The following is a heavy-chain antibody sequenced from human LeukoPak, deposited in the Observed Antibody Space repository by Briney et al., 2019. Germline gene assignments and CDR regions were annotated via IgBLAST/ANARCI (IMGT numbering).Heavy chain of an antibody. D-gene: IGHD3-22*01. Sequence: PSETLSLTCTVSGGSISSNYWSWIRQPAGKGLEYIGRIYSSGNTNYNPSLKSRVTMSVDTSKNQFSLLLHSVTAADTAVYYCARDRDSSGLRDFDLWGRGTLVTVSA. CDR1: GGSISSNY. J-gene: IGHJ2*01. CDR2: IYSSGNT. CDR3: ARDRDSSGLRDFDL. V-gene: IGHV4-4*07.